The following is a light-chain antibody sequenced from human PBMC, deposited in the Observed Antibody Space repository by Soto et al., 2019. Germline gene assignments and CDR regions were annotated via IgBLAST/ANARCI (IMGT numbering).Light chain of an antibody. CDR1: QSVVYVDGNIY. CDR3: MQGSHWPYT. CDR2: KIS. V-gene: IGKV2-30*01. J-gene: IGKJ2*01. Sequence: DVVMTPSPLSLPVTLGQPASISCRSSQSVVYVDGNIYLNWFQQKPGQSPRRLIYKISNRDSGVPDRFSGSGSGTDFTLKISRVEAEDVGVYYCMQGSHWPYTFGQGTKLEIK.